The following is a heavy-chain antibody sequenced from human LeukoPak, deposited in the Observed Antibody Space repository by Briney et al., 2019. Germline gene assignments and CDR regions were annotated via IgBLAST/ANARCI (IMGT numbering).Heavy chain of an antibody. D-gene: IGHD2-21*02. CDR2: INPNSGGT. Sequence: ASVKVSCKASGYTFTSYGISWVRQAPGQGLEWMGWINPNSGGTNYAQKFQGRVTMTRDTSISTAYMELSRLRSDDTAVYYCARDLRACGGDCYTFDYWGQGTLVTVSS. CDR1: GYTFTSYG. CDR3: ARDLRACGGDCYTFDY. V-gene: IGHV1-2*02. J-gene: IGHJ4*02.